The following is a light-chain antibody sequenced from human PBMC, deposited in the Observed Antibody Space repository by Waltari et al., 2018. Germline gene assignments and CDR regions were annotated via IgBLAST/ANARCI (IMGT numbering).Light chain of an antibody. CDR1: QSVGKY. J-gene: IGKJ1*01. Sequence: EIVLTQSPGTLSLSPGERATLSCRASQSVGKYLAWYQQKPGHAPRLLIYETYRRATGTPDRFSGSGSGTDFSLTISRLEPEDFAVYYCQKYESLPATFGQGTTVEIK. CDR2: ETY. CDR3: QKYESLPAT. V-gene: IGKV3-20*01.